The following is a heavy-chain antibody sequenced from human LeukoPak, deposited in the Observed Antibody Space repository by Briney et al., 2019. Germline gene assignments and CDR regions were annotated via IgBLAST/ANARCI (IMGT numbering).Heavy chain of an antibody. CDR3: ARDGRSGWYSDY. Sequence: GGSLRLSCATSGFTFSDYGMSWVRQAPGKGLEWVSGINWNGGDTSYADSVKGRFTISRDSAKNSLYLQMNSLRAEDTAFYYCARDGRSGWYSDYWGQGALVTVSS. V-gene: IGHV3-20*04. D-gene: IGHD6-19*01. CDR2: INWNGGDT. J-gene: IGHJ4*02. CDR1: GFTFSDYG.